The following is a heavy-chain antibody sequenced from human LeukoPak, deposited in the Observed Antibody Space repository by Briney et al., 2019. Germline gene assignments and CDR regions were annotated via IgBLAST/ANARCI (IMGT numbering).Heavy chain of an antibody. D-gene: IGHD1-1*01. CDR3: AKLSPGPVWNYFDY. Sequence: GGSLRLSCAASGFTFSSYGMYWVRQAPGTGLEWVAYMQSDGINKYYADSVKGRFTISRDNSKNTLYLQMNSLRGEDTAVYFCAKLSPGPVWNYFDYWGQGTLVTVSS. CDR2: MQSDGINK. J-gene: IGHJ4*02. V-gene: IGHV3-30*02. CDR1: GFTFSSYG.